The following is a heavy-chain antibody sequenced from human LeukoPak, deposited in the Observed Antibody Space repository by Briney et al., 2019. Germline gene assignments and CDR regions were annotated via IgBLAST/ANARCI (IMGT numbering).Heavy chain of an antibody. CDR3: ARDRAYKSFDY. CDR1: GFTFSSSW. V-gene: IGHV3-7*04. Sequence: GGSLRLSCAASGFTFSSSWMTGVRQAPGKGLEWVATIKPDGSEGSYVDSVKGRFTISRDNAKNSLFLQMISLRAEDTAVYYCARDRAYKSFDYWGQGALVTVSS. D-gene: IGHD3-16*01. J-gene: IGHJ4*02. CDR2: IKPDGSEG.